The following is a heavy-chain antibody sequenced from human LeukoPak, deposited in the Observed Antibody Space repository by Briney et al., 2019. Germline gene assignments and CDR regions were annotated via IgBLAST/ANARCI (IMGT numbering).Heavy chain of an antibody. CDR1: GGSISSGSYY. V-gene: IGHV4-61*02. CDR3: ARTWLGYYGMDV. CDR2: IYTSGST. Sequence: SQTLSLTCTVSGGSISSGSYYWSWIRQPAGKGLEWIGRIYTSGSTNYNPSLKSRVTISVDTSKNQFSLKLSSVTAADTAVYYCARTWLGYYGMDVCGQGTTVTVSS. D-gene: IGHD3-10*01. J-gene: IGHJ6*02.